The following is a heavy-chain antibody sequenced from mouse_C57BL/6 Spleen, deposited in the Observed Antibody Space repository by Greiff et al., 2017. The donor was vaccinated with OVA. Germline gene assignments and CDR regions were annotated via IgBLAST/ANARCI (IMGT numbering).Heavy chain of an antibody. CDR3: AREEKGDGLDY. J-gene: IGHJ4*01. Sequence: EVKLVESGEGLVKPGGSLKLSCAASGFTFSSYAMSWVRQTPEKRLEWVAYISSGGGYTYYADTVKGRFTISRDNAMNTLYLQMSSLKSEDTAVYYCAREEKGDGLDYWGQGTPVTVSS. V-gene: IGHV5S21*01. D-gene: IGHD2-3*01. CDR2: ISSGGGYT. CDR1: GFTFSSYA.